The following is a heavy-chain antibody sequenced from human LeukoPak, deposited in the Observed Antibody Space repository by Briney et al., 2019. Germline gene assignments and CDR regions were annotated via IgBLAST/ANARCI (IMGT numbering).Heavy chain of an antibody. D-gene: IGHD1-26*01. CDR1: GFTFSSYG. CDR3: AKDLFRRKSRDGVGATENYYYYGMDV. Sequence: GGSLRLSCAASGFTFSSYGMHWVRQAPGKGLEWVAVISYDGSNKYYADSVKGRFTISGDNSKNTLYLQMNSLRAEDTAVYYCAKDLFRRKSRDGVGATENYYYYGMDVWGQGTTVTVSS. CDR2: ISYDGSNK. J-gene: IGHJ6*02. V-gene: IGHV3-30*18.